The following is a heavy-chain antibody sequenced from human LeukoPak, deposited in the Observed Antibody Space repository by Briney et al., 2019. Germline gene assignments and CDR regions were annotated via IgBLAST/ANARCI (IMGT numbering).Heavy chain of an antibody. Sequence: SVKVSCKASGGTFSSYAISWVRQAPGQGLEWMGGIIPIFGTANHAQKFQGRVTITADESTSTAYMELSSLRSEDTAVYYCARDLQADLNWFDPWGQGTLVTVSS. CDR2: IIPIFGTA. J-gene: IGHJ5*02. CDR1: GGTFSSYA. CDR3: ARDLQADLNWFDP. V-gene: IGHV1-69*13. D-gene: IGHD4-11*01.